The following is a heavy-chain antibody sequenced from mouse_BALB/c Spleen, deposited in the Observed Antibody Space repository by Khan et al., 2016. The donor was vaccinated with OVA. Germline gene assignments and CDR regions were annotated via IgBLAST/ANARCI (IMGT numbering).Heavy chain of an antibody. D-gene: IGHD2-3*01. V-gene: IGHV1-7*01. CDR1: GYTFTSYW. J-gene: IGHJ3*01. CDR3: SRMGDGYYGCAY. CDR2: INPSTGYT. Sequence: QVQLQQSGAELAKPGASVKMSCKASGYTFTSYWMHWVKQRPGQGLEWIGYINPSTGYTEYNQKFKDKATLHADKSSSTAYMQLSSLTSEDSAVYYCSRMGDGYYGCAYWGQGTLVTVSA.